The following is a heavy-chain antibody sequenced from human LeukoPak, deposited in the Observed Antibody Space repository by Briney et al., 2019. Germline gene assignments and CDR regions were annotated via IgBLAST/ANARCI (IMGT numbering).Heavy chain of an antibody. Sequence: PGGPRRLSCGASGFAFGNYEMNGVRQAPGKGRDWVSYISISGSIIYSADPVKGRFTISRDNAKHSLYLPMNSLRAADTAVYYCATKRYSGTYPDLDNWGQGTLVTVSS. J-gene: IGHJ4*02. CDR1: GFAFGNYE. V-gene: IGHV3-48*03. D-gene: IGHD1-26*01. CDR2: ISISGSII. CDR3: ATKRYSGTYPDLDN.